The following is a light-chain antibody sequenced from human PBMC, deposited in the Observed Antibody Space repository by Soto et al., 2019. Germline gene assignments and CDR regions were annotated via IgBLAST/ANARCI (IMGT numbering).Light chain of an antibody. CDR3: QQYHNWPPIT. Sequence: QTTTTPSVSAGERGTLSCKASQSVYSNSAWYQQKPGQAPRLLIYGASIRATGIPARFSGSGSGTDFTLTISSLQSEDFAVYYCQQYHNWPPITFGQGTRLEI. V-gene: IGKV3-15*01. CDR1: QSVYSN. CDR2: GAS. J-gene: IGKJ5*01.